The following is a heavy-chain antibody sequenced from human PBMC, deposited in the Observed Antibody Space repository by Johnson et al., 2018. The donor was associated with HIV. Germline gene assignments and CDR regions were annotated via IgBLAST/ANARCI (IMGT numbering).Heavy chain of an antibody. CDR2: IYGADRT. V-gene: IGHV3-53*01. Sequence: VQLVESGGGLIQPGGSLRLSCAASGFTVSSNYMTWVRQAPGKGLEWVSVIYGADRTFYADPVKGRFTISGDTSKNTLQLQMNSLRVEDTAVYYCARGTITMIRGVIGLDIWGQGTMVTVSS. J-gene: IGHJ3*02. D-gene: IGHD3-10*01. CDR3: ARGTITMIRGVIGLDI. CDR1: GFTVSSNY.